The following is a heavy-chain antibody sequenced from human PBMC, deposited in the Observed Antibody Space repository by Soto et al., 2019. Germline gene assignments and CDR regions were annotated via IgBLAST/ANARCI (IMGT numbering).Heavy chain of an antibody. D-gene: IGHD1-26*01. J-gene: IGHJ4*02. CDR1: GYTFTSYA. CDR3: ARDVGATGD. V-gene: IGHV1-3*01. Sequence: QVQLVQSGAEVKKPGASVKVSCKASGYTFTSYAMHWVRQAPGQRLEWMGWINAGNGNTKYSQKFQGTLTITRDTYASTAYMELSSLGSEDTGVYYCARDVGATGDWGQGTLVTVSS. CDR2: INAGNGNT.